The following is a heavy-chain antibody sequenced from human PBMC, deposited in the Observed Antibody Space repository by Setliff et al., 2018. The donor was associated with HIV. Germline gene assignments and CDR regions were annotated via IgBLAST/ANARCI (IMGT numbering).Heavy chain of an antibody. CDR1: GYTFTSYG. J-gene: IGHJ4*02. V-gene: IGHV1-18*01. D-gene: IGHD6-19*01. CDR2: ISAYNGNT. Sequence: ASVMVSCKASGYTFTSYGISWVRQAPGQGLEWMGWISAYNGNTNYAQKLQGRVTMTTDTSTSTAYMELRSLRSDDTAVYYCATARDSGWSPDYWGQGTLVTVSS. CDR3: ATARDSGWSPDY.